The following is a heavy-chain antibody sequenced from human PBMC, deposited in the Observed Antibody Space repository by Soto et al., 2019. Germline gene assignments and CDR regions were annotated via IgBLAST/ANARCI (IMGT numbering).Heavy chain of an antibody. CDR2: IIPIFGIA. D-gene: IGHD2-2*01. CDR1: GGTFSRYS. CDR3: AREDRDRETGLGPAAIDGMDV. Sequence: QVQLVQSGAEVKKPGSSVKVSCKASGGTFSRYSITWVRQAPGHGLEWIGRIIPIFGIASYAQKFQGRVTIPADESTSTAYMELSSLRSDDTAVYYCAREDRDRETGLGPAAIDGMDVWGQGTTVTVSS. V-gene: IGHV1-69*08. J-gene: IGHJ6*02.